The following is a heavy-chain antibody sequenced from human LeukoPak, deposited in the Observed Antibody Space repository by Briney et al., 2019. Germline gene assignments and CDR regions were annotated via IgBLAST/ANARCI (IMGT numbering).Heavy chain of an antibody. V-gene: IGHV3-30*02. J-gene: IGHJ3*02. D-gene: IGHD4-11*01. Sequence: GGSLRLSCAVSGFIFSDYGMHWVRQAPGKGLEWVAFIRLDGRSEDYADSVRGRFTVSRDDSKNTLYLQMSSLRSEDTAVYWCAKDKEGTVTTGALDIWGQGTMVTVSS. CDR3: AKDKEGTVTTGALDI. CDR2: IRLDGRSE. CDR1: GFIFSDYG.